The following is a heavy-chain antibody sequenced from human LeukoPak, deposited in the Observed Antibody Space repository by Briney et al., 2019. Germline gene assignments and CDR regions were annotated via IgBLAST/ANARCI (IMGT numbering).Heavy chain of an antibody. J-gene: IGHJ4*02. CDR3: ARVPTTGTTSVGFDY. V-gene: IGHV3-33*01. D-gene: IGHD1-7*01. CDR2: IWYDGSNK. CDR1: GFTFSSYG. Sequence: GGSLRLSCAASGFTFSSYGMHWVRQAPGKGLEWVAVIWYDGSNKYYADSVKGRFTISRDNSKNTLYLQMNSLRAEDTAVYYCARVPTTGTTSVGFDYWGQGTLVTVSS.